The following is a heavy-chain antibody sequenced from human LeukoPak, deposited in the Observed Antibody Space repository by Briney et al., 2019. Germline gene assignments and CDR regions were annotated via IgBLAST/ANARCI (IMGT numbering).Heavy chain of an antibody. CDR3: ASRRLSGGPDNYFDY. J-gene: IGHJ4*02. CDR1: GFTFSSYA. V-gene: IGHV3-30*04. D-gene: IGHD2-15*01. Sequence: GGSLRLSCAASGFTFSSYAMHWVRQAPGKGLEWVAVISYDGSNKYYADSVKGRFTISRDNSKNTLYLQMNSLRAEDTAVYYCASRRLSGGPDNYFDYWGQGTLVTVSS. CDR2: ISYDGSNK.